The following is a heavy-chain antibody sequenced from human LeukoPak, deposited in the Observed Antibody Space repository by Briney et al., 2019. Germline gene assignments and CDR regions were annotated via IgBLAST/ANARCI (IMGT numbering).Heavy chain of an antibody. J-gene: IGHJ4*02. D-gene: IGHD3-10*01. CDR2: VYDTGDT. Sequence: SETLSLTCAVYGGSFSGYYWSWIRQPPGRGLESVGYVYDTGDTNYNPSLKSRVTISVDTSKNQFSLKLSSVTAADAAVYYCARGGYYGSGSYNYWGQGTLVTVSS. CDR1: GGSFSGYY. CDR3: ARGGYYGSGSYNY. V-gene: IGHV4-34*01.